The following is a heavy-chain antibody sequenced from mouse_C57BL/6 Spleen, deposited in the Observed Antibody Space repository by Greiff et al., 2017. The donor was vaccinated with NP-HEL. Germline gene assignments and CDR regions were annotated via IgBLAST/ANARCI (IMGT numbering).Heavy chain of an antibody. CDR2: ISSGSSTI. Sequence: EVHLVESGGGLVKPGGSLKLSCAASGFTFSDYGMHWVRQAPEKGLEWVAYISSGSSTIYYADTVKGRFTISRDNAKNTLFLQMTSLRSEDTAMYYCARTYYSSSMDYWGQGTSVTVSS. V-gene: IGHV5-17*01. J-gene: IGHJ4*01. CDR3: ARTYYSSSMDY. CDR1: GFTFSDYG. D-gene: IGHD2-12*01.